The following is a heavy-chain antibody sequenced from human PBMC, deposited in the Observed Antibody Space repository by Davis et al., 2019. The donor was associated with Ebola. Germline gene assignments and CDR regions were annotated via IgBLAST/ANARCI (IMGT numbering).Heavy chain of an antibody. Sequence: ASVKVSCKVSGYTLTALSMHWVRQAPGKGLEWMASFDPEDGETLYAQKFRGRVTMTEDTSTDTAYMELSSLRSDDTAVYYCARAIYYYDSSGYSDYWGQGTLVTVSS. CDR2: FDPEDGET. CDR1: GYTLTALS. V-gene: IGHV1-24*01. J-gene: IGHJ4*02. CDR3: ARAIYYYDSSGYSDY. D-gene: IGHD3-22*01.